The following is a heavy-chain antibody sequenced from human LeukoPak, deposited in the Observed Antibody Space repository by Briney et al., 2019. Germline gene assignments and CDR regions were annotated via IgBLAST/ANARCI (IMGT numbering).Heavy chain of an antibody. V-gene: IGHV3-30*04. J-gene: IGHJ5*02. CDR1: GFTFSTYA. D-gene: IGHD4-11*01. CDR2: ISYEGKNK. CDR3: AKVGTIETTEELNWFDP. Sequence: GGSLRLSCAASGFTFSTYAMHWVRQAPGKGLEWVAVISYEGKNKYYADSVKGRFTISRDNSKNTLSLQMSSLGADDTAVYYCAKVGTIETTEELNWFDPWGQGTLVTVSS.